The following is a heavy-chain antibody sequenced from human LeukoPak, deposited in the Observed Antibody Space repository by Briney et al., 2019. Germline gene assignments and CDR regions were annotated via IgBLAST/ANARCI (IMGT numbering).Heavy chain of an antibody. CDR1: GFTFSNYA. V-gene: IGHV3-23*01. CDR2: ISGSGRT. CDR3: AKDGPDSSGYYMVRFLDY. J-gene: IGHJ4*02. D-gene: IGHD3-22*01. Sequence: PGGSLRLSCAASGFTFSNYAMSWVRQAPGKGLEWVSSISGSGRTYYADSVKSRFTISRDNSKNTLYLQMNSLRAEDTAVYYCAKDGPDSSGYYMVRFLDYWGQGTLVTVSS.